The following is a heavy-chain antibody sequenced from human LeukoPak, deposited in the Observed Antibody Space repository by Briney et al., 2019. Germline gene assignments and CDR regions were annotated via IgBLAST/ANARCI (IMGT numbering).Heavy chain of an antibody. CDR3: ARVGKGSGSNYYMDV. CDR2: INPSGGST. D-gene: IGHD6-19*01. J-gene: IGHJ6*03. CDR1: GYTFTSYY. Sequence: ASVKVPCKASGYTFTSYYMHWVRQAPGQGLEWMGIINPSGGSTSYAQKFQGRVTMTRDMSTSTVYMELSSLRSEDTAVYYCARVGKGSGSNYYMDVWGKGTTVTVSS. V-gene: IGHV1-46*01.